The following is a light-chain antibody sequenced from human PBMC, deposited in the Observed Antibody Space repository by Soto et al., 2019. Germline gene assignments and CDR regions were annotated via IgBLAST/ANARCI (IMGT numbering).Light chain of an antibody. CDR3: CSYARSYTWV. V-gene: IGLV2-11*01. CDR1: SSDVGGYNY. CDR2: DVS. Sequence: QSALTQPRSVSGSPGQSVTISCTGTSSDVGGYNYVSWYQQHPGKAPKLLIDDVSKRPSGVPDRFSGSKSGNTASLTISGLQAEDEADYYCCSYARSYTWVFGGGTQLTVL. J-gene: IGLJ3*02.